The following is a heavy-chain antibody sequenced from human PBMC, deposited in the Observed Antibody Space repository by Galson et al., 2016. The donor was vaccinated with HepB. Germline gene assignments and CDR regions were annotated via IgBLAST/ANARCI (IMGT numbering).Heavy chain of an antibody. J-gene: IGHJ4*02. CDR2: INWSGGST. V-gene: IGHV3-20*04. Sequence: SLRLSCAVSGFTFDDYGMSWVRQAPGKGLEWVSGINWSGGSTGYVDSVKGRFTISRDNAKNSLYLQMNSLRADDTALYYCARNNRGSHYYFDLWGQGTLVTVSS. CDR3: ARNNRGSHYYFDL. CDR1: GFTFDDYG. D-gene: IGHD1-26*01.